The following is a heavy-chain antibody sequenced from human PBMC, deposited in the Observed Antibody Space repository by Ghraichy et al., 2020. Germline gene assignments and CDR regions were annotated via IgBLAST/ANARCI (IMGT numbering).Heavy chain of an antibody. D-gene: IGHD6-19*01. V-gene: IGHV1-2*04. Sequence: ASVKVSCKASGYTFTGYYMHWVRQAPGQGLEWMGWINPNSGGTNYAQKFQGWVTMTRDTSISTAYMELSRLRSDDTAVYYCARINPGSGWLGSEYFDYWGQGTLVTVSS. J-gene: IGHJ4*02. CDR3: ARINPGSGWLGSEYFDY. CDR2: INPNSGGT. CDR1: GYTFTGYY.